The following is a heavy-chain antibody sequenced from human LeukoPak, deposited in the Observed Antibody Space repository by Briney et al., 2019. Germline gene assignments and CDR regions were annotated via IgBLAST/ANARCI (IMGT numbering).Heavy chain of an antibody. V-gene: IGHV4-34*01. J-gene: IGHJ4*02. D-gene: IGHD3-22*01. Sequence: PSETLSLTCAVYGGSFSGYYWSWIRQPPGKGLEWIGEINHSGSTNYNPSLKSRVTISVDRSKNQFSLKLSSVTAADTAVYYCARGGYYYDSSGYYYKNFDYWGQGTLVTVSS. CDR2: INHSGST. CDR3: ARGGYYYDSSGYYYKNFDY. CDR1: GGSFSGYY.